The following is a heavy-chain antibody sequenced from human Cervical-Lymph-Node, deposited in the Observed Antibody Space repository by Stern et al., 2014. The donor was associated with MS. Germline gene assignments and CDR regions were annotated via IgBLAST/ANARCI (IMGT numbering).Heavy chain of an antibody. D-gene: IGHD2-21*02. CDR2: IYPGDSET. CDR1: GYKFSIYW. Sequence: VQLVESGAELIRPGESLKISCKGSGYKFSIYWIAWVRQMPGKGLEWMGIIYPGDSETRYSPSFQGPGTISTDKSTRTAYLQWRSLNASDTAMYFCARQPTAWPSDVWGQGTLVTVSS. CDR3: ARQPTAWPSDV. J-gene: IGHJ4*02. V-gene: IGHV5-51*01.